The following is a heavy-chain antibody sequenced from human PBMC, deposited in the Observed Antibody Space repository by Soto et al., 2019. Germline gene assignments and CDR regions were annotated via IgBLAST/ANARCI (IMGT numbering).Heavy chain of an antibody. D-gene: IGHD3-3*01. J-gene: IGHJ4*02. Sequence: QPGGSLRLSCAASGFTFSSYGMHWVRQAPGKGLEWVAVISYDGNNRYYGDSVKGRFTISRDNSKNTVYLQMNSLRVEDTAVYYCASTWSGYYYFDSWGQGXLVTVYS. CDR3: ASTWSGYYYFDS. CDR1: GFTFSSYG. V-gene: IGHV3-30*03. CDR2: ISYDGNNR.